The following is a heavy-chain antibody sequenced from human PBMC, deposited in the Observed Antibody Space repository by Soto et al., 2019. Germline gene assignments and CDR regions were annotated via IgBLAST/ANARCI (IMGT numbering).Heavy chain of an antibody. CDR1: GFTFSSYA. D-gene: IGHD1-26*01. J-gene: IGHJ6*02. CDR3: AKDQGTKDKWELPWYYYYGMDV. Sequence: GGSLRLSCAASGFTFSSYAMSWVRQAPGKGLEWVSAISGSGGSTYYADSVKGRFTISRDNSKNTLYLQMNSLRAEDTAVYYCAKDQGTKDKWELPWYYYYGMDVWGQGTTVTVPS. V-gene: IGHV3-23*01. CDR2: ISGSGGST.